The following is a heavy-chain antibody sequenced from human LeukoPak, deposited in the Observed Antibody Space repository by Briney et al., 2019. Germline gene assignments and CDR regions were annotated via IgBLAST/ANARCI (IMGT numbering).Heavy chain of an antibody. CDR3: ARLPGYSGYDRDDC. CDR1: GGSISSSSYS. CDR2: IYYSGST. D-gene: IGHD5-12*01. Sequence: SETLSLTCTVSGGSISSSSYSWSWVRQPPGKGLEWIGYIYYSGSTNYNPSLKSRVTISVDTSKNQFSLKLSSVTAADTAVYYCARLPGYSGYDRDDCWGQGTLVTVSS. V-gene: IGHV4-61*01. J-gene: IGHJ4*02.